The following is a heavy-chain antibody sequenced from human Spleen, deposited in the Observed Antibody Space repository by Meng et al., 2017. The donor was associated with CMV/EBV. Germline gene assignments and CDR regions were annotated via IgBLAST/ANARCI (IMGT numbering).Heavy chain of an antibody. CDR2: INHSGSA. Sequence: GSLRLSCAVYGESSSDYYWTWIRQPPGKGLEWIGEINHSGSAIRNPSLKSRVTISVDTSMNQFSLKLNSVTAADTAVYYCARDVFGYTGAYGSWGQGMLVTVSS. D-gene: IGHD1-26*01. CDR3: ARDVFGYTGAYGS. CDR1: GESSSDYY. V-gene: IGHV4-34*01. J-gene: IGHJ4*02.